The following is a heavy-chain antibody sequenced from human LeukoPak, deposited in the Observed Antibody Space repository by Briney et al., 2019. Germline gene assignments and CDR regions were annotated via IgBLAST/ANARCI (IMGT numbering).Heavy chain of an antibody. CDR3: ARGGDYGGKSETDY. D-gene: IGHD4-23*01. Sequence: PSQTLSLTCTVSGGSISSGDYYWSWIRQPPGKGLEWIGYIYYIGSTYYNPSLKSRVTISVDTSKNQFSLKLSSVTAADTAVYYCARGGDYGGKSETDYWGQGTLVTVSS. J-gene: IGHJ4*02. CDR2: IYYIGST. V-gene: IGHV4-30-4*08. CDR1: GGSISSGDYY.